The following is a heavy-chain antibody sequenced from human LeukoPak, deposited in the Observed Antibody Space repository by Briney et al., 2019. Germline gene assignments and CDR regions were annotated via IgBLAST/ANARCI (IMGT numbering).Heavy chain of an antibody. CDR2: IYTSGST. CDR3: ARTPRRCSGGICYSGVFDY. V-gene: IGHV4-4*07. CDR1: GGSISTYY. J-gene: IGHJ4*02. D-gene: IGHD2-15*01. Sequence: SETLSLTCTVSGGSISTYYWAWIRQPAGKGLEWIGRIYTSGSTNYNPSLNSRVTMSVDTSKNQFSLKLNSVTAADTAVYYCARTPRRCSGGICYSGVFDYWGQGTLVTVSS.